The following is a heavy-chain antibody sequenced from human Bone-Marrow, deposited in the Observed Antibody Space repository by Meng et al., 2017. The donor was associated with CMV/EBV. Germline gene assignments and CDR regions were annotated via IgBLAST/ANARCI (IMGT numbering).Heavy chain of an antibody. V-gene: IGHV1-18*01. CDR2: ISAYNGNT. J-gene: IGHJ4*02. Sequence: ASGYTFPSYGISWVRQAPGPGLDWMGWISAYNGNTNYAQKLQGRVTMTTDTSTSTAYMELRSLRSDDTAVYYCARDRNRATSNFDYWGQGTLVTVSS. CDR1: GYTFPSYG. D-gene: IGHD5-12*01. CDR3: ARDRNRATSNFDY.